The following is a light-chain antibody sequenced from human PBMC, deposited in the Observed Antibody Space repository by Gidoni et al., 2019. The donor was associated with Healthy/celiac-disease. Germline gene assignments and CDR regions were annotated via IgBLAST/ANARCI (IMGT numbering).Light chain of an antibody. CDR3: QAWDSSTPCV. J-gene: IGLJ1*01. CDR2: QDS. V-gene: IGLV3-1*01. CDR1: KLGDKY. Sequence: SYELTQPPSVSVSSGQTASITCSGDKLGDKYACWYQQKPGQSPVLVIYQDSKRPSGIPELFSGSNSGNTATLTISGTQAMDEADYYCQAWDSSTPCVFGTGTKVTVL.